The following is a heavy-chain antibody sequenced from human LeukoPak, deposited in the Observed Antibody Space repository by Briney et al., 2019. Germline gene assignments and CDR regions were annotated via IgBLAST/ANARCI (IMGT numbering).Heavy chain of an antibody. CDR2: IRYDASDK. V-gene: IGHV3-30*02. D-gene: IGHD1-26*01. CDR3: AKDPWEVGATAEIDY. Sequence: GGSLRLSCAASGFIFSNYGIHWVRQAPGKGLEWVAFIRYDASDKYYADSVKGRFTISRDNSKNKVYLQMNSLRVEDTAAYYCAKDPWEVGATAEIDYWGQGTLVTVSS. CDR1: GFIFSNYG. J-gene: IGHJ4*02.